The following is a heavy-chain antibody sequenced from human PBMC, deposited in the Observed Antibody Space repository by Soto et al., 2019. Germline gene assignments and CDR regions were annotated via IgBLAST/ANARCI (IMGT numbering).Heavy chain of an antibody. V-gene: IGHV3-23*01. D-gene: IGHD3-3*01. CDR3: AKGGARLNSDFCSENNTTLESSYGMVV. CDR2: ISGSGGST. CDR1: GLSGSSNY. Sequence: GGSLRLSCAISGLSGSSNYLSWVRQAPGKGLEWVSAISGSGGSTYYADSVKGRFTISRDNSKNTLYLQMNSLRAEDTAVYYCAKGGARLNSDFCSENNTTLESSYGMVVPCPAPTLTL. J-gene: IGHJ6*02.